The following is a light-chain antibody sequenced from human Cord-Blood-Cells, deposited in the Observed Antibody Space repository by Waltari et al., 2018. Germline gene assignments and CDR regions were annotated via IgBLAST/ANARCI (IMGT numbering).Light chain of an antibody. CDR2: LNSDGSH. CDR3: QTWGTGSWV. Sequence: QLVLTQSPPASASLGASVKLTCTLSSGHSSYAIAWHQQQPEKGPRHLMKLNSDGSHSKGDRIPDRFSGSSSGAERYLTISSLQSEDEADYYCQTWGTGSWVFGGGTKLTVL. V-gene: IGLV4-69*01. J-gene: IGLJ3*02. CDR1: SGHSSYA.